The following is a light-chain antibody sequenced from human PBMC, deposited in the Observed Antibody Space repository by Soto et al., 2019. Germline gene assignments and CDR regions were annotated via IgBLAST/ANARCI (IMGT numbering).Light chain of an antibody. CDR2: EVS. CDR3: SSYTSSSLYV. V-gene: IGLV2-14*01. Sequence: SALTQPASVSGSPGQSITISCTGTSXDVGGYNYVSWYQQHPGKAPKLMIYEVSNRPSGVSNRFSGSKSGNTASLTISGLQAEYEADYYCSSYTSSSLYVFGTGTKVTVL. J-gene: IGLJ1*01. CDR1: SXDVGGYNY.